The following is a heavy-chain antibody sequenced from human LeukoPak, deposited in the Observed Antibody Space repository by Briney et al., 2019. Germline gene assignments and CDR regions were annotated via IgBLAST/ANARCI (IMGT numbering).Heavy chain of an antibody. J-gene: IGHJ3*02. V-gene: IGHV1-18*01. CDR3: ASGQGPSLEDIVVVPAASDCAFDI. CDR2: ISAYNGNT. Sequence: ASVKVSCKASGYTFTSYGISWVRQAPGQGLEWMGWISAYNGNTNYAQKLQGRVTMTTDTSTSTAYMELRSLRSDDTAVYYCASGQGPSLEDIVVVPAASDCAFDIWGQGTMVTVSS. D-gene: IGHD2-2*01. CDR1: GYTFTSYG.